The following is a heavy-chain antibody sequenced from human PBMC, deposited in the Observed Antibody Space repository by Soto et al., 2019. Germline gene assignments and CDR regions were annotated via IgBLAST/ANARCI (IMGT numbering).Heavy chain of an antibody. CDR2: IYYSGTT. CDR1: GGSVSSGSYY. Sequence: SETLSLTCTVSGGSVSSGSYYWSWIRQPPGKGLEWIGYIYYSGTTHYNPSLKSRVTISVDTSKKQFSLKLTSVTAADTAVYYCAREGSTSSHLKYYFDYWGQGTLVTVSS. D-gene: IGHD2-2*01. J-gene: IGHJ4*02. V-gene: IGHV4-61*01. CDR3: AREGSTSSHLKYYFDY.